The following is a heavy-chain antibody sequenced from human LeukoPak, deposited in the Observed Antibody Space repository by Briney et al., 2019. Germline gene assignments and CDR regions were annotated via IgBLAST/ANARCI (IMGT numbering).Heavy chain of an antibody. J-gene: IGHJ4*02. CDR1: GFTFTDYY. Sequence: ASVEVSCKSSGFTFTDYYIHWVRQAPGQGLEWMGYIGPHSSATSSPQEFQGRVTMTRDTSMSTAYMELTRLTSDDTAVYYCAREGNGLLSKVFDYWGQGTLVSVSS. D-gene: IGHD2/OR15-2a*01. V-gene: IGHV1-2*02. CDR2: IGPHSSAT. CDR3: AREGNGLLSKVFDY.